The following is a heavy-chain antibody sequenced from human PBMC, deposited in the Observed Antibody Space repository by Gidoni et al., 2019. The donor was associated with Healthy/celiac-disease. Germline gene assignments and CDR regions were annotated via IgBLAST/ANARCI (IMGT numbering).Heavy chain of an antibody. V-gene: IGHV4-39*01. J-gene: IGHJ2*01. CDR2: IYYSGST. Sequence: QLQLQESGPGLVQPSETLSLTCTVSGGSISSSRYYWGWIRQPPGKGLEWIGSIYYSGSTYYNPSLKSRVTISVDTSKNQFSLKLSSVTAADTAVYYCARRPTGDGENWYFDLWGRGTLVTVSS. CDR1: GGSISSSRYY. CDR3: ARRPTGDGENWYFDL. D-gene: IGHD7-27*01.